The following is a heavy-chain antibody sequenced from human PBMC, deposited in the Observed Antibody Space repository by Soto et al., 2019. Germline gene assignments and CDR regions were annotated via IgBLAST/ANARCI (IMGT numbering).Heavy chain of an antibody. CDR3: AKDSGRYDFYALAV. Sequence: GGSLRLSCEASGFTFDYYAMHWIRQAPGKGLEWVSGISWNGDTKVYADSVRGRFTISRDNSKNVVYLELIGLRREDTAIYYCAKDSGRYDFYALAVWGQGTTVTVSS. CDR1: GFTFDYYA. J-gene: IGHJ6*02. CDR2: ISWNGDTK. V-gene: IGHV3-9*01. D-gene: IGHD3-3*01.